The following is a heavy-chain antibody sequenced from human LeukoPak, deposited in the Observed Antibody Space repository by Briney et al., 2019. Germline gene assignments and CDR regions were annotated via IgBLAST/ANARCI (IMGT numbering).Heavy chain of an antibody. CDR1: GFTFSSYS. J-gene: IGHJ4*02. CDR3: ARDPPTWNDEPPSFY. V-gene: IGHV3-21*01. D-gene: IGHD1-1*01. Sequence: GGSLRLSCAASGFTFSSYSMNWVRQAPGKGLEWVSSISSSSSYIYYADSVKGRFTISRDNAKNSLYLQMNSLRAEDTAVYYCARDPPTWNDEPPSFYWGQGTLVTVSS. CDR2: ISSSSSYI.